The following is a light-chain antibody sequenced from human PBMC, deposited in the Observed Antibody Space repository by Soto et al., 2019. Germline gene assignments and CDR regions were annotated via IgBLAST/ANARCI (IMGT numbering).Light chain of an antibody. CDR2: DAS. V-gene: IGKV3-11*01. CDR3: QQRSDWPRIT. J-gene: IGKJ5*01. CDR1: QSVRRD. Sequence: EVVLTQSPATLSLSPGERATLSCRASQSVRRDLAWYKQKPGQAPRLLIYDASNRATGIPIRFSGSGSGTDFTLTISSLEPEDFAVYFCQQRSDWPRITFGQGTRLGIK.